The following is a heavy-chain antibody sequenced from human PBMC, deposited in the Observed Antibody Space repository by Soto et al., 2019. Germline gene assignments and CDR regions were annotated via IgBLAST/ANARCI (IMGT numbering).Heavy chain of an antibody. V-gene: IGHV4-39*01. J-gene: IGHJ5*02. D-gene: IGHD4-17*01. CDR2: IYDTGST. CDR3: AKRAYGDPFDP. Sequence: HLQLQESGPGLVKPSDTLSLTCAVSGGSITSSGFWWGWIRQTPGKGLEWIATIYDTGSTFYNPSLRSRVTISADTSKNQFALKLNSVTAADTAVYYCAKRAYGDPFDPWGQGTLVTVSS. CDR1: GGSITSSGFW.